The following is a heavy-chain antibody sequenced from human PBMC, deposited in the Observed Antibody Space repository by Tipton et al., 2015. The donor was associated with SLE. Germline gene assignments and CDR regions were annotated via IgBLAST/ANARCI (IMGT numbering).Heavy chain of an antibody. CDR1: GFTFSSYA. CDR3: AGEAETTYY. CDR2: ISSSGSTI. Sequence: SLRLSCAASGFTFSSYAMHWVRQAPGKGLEWVSYISSSGSTIYYADSVKGRFTISRDNAKNSLYLQMNSLRAEDTAVYYCAGEAETTYYWGQGTLVTVSS. J-gene: IGHJ4*02. D-gene: IGHD1/OR15-1a*01. V-gene: IGHV3-48*03.